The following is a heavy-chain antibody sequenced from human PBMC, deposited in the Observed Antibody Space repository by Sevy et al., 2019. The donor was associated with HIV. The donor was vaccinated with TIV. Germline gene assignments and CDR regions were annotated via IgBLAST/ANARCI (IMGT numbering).Heavy chain of an antibody. J-gene: IGHJ6*02. CDR1: GFTFSSYS. D-gene: IGHD3-10*01. CDR2: ISSSSSYI. CDR3: ARNDDYYGSGSYPPTYYYYYGMDV. V-gene: IGHV3-21*01. Sequence: GGSLRLSCAASGFTFSSYSMNWVRQAPGKGLEWVSSISSSSSYIYYADSVKGRFTISRDNAKNSLYLQMNSLRAEDTAVYYCARNDDYYGSGSYPPTYYYYYGMDVWGQGTTVTVSS.